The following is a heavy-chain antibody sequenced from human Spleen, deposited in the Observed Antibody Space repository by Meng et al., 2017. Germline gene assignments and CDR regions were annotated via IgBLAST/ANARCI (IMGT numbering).Heavy chain of an antibody. V-gene: IGHV3-66*02. CDR3: ARASYSSGWYDAFDI. Sequence: GESLKISCAASGFTVSPNYMSWVRQAPGKGLEWVSVIYSGGNTYYADSVKGRFTITRDNSKNTVFLQINSLRVEDTAVYYCARASYSSGWYDAFDIWGQGTMVTVSS. CDR2: IYSGGNT. D-gene: IGHD6-19*01. J-gene: IGHJ3*02. CDR1: GFTVSPNY.